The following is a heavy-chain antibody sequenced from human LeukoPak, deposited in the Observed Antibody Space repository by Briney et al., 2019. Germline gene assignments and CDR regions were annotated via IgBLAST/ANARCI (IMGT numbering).Heavy chain of an antibody. CDR2: INPNSGGT. Sequence: GASVKVSCKASGYTFTGYYMHWVRQAPGQGLEWMGRINPNSGGTNYAQKFQGRVTMTRDTSISTAYTELSRLRSDDTAVYYRARSNYYYYYMDVWGKGTTVTVSS. V-gene: IGHV1-2*06. CDR3: ARSNYYYYYMDV. CDR1: GYTFTGYY. J-gene: IGHJ6*03.